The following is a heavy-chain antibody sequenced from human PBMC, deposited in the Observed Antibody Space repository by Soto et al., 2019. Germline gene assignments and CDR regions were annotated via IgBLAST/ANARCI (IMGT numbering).Heavy chain of an antibody. CDR2: IIPIFGTA. CDR1: GGTFSSYA. J-gene: IGHJ3*02. V-gene: IGHV1-69*13. CDR3: ARDSAILRLTMIGLGDI. Sequence: SVKVSCKXSGGTFSSYAISWVRQAPGQGLEWMGGIIPIFGTANYAQKFQGRVTITADESTSTAYMELSSLRSEDTAVYYCARDSAILRLTMIGLGDIWGQGTMVTVSS. D-gene: IGHD3-22*01.